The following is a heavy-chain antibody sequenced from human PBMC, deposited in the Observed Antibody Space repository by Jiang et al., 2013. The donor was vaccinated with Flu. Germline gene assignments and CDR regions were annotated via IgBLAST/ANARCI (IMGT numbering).Heavy chain of an antibody. D-gene: IGHD3-22*01. CDR3: ARADWIYDSSGYYYVPNDY. CDR1: GGSISSYY. V-gene: IGHV4-59*01. CDR2: IYYSGST. J-gene: IGHJ4*02. Sequence: GLVKPSETLSLTCTVSGGSISSYYWSWIRQPPGKGLEWIGYIYYSGSTNYNPSLKSRVTISVDTSKNQFSLKLSSVTAADTAVYYCARADWIYDSSGYYYVPNDYWGQGTLVTVSS.